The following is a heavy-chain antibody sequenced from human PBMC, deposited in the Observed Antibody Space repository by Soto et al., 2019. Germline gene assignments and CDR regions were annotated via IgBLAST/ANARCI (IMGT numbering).Heavy chain of an antibody. CDR2: VSASGGST. V-gene: IGHV3-23*01. CDR1: GFTFSNYA. D-gene: IGHD2-8*01. Sequence: GGSLRLSCAASGFTFSNYAMTWVRQAPGKGLEWVSGVSASGGSTYYADSVKGRFTISRDNSKNMLYLQMNGLRAEDTAVYYCAKVPRYCTDGVCFGGYFDYWGQGTLVTVSS. CDR3: AKVPRYCTDGVCFGGYFDY. J-gene: IGHJ4*02.